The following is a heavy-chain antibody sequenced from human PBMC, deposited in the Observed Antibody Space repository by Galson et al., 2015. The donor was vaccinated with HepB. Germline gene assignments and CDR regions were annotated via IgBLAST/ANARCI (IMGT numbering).Heavy chain of an antibody. CDR1: GYTFTSYG. J-gene: IGHJ6*04. CDR2: ISAYNGNT. Sequence: SVKVSCKASGYTFTSYGISWVRQAPGQGLEWMGWISAYNGNTNYAQKLQGRVTMTTDTSTSTAYMELRSLRSDDTAVYYCAGDRYWPWGYYYYGMDVWGKGTTVTVSS. V-gene: IGHV1-18*04. D-gene: IGHD1-14*01. CDR3: AGDRYWPWGYYYYGMDV.